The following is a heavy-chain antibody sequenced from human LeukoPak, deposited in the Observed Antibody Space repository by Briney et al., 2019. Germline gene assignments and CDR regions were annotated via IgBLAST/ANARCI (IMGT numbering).Heavy chain of an antibody. D-gene: IGHD3-10*01. CDR1: GFTFSSYS. CDR2: ISSSSSYI. V-gene: IGHV3-21*01. CDR3: ARDYYGSGSPYRDAFDI. Sequence: PGGSLRLSCAASGFTFSSYSMNWVCQAPGKGLEWVSSISSSSSYIYYADSVKGRFTISRDNAKNSLYLQMNSLRAEDTAVYYCARDYYGSGSPYRDAFDIWGQGTMVTVSS. J-gene: IGHJ3*02.